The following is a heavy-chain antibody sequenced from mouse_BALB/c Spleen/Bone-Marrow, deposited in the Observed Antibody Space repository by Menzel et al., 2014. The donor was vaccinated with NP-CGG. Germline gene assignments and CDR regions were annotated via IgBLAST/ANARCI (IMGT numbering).Heavy chain of an antibody. CDR2: IYPGDGDT. CDR3: AKSGYGSFDY. Sequence: QVQLKESGAELVRPGSSVKISCKASGYAFSSYWVNWVRQRPGQGLEWIGQIYPGDGDTNYNGKFKDKATLTADKSSSTAYMQPSSLTSEASAVYFCAKSGYGSFDYWGQGTTLTVSS. CDR1: GYAFSSYW. V-gene: IGHV1-80*01. D-gene: IGHD1-1*01. J-gene: IGHJ2*01.